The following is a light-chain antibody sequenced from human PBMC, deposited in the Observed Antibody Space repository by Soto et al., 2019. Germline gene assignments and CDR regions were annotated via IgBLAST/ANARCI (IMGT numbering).Light chain of an antibody. J-gene: IGKJ3*01. Sequence: EIVLTQSPGTLSLSPGERATLSCRASQSVSSSYLAWYQQKPGQAPRLLIYGASSRATGIPDRFSGSGSGKDFTLTISRLEPEDFAVYYCQQYGSSSLTFGPGTKVDIK. CDR2: GAS. CDR1: QSVSSSY. CDR3: QQYGSSSLT. V-gene: IGKV3-20*01.